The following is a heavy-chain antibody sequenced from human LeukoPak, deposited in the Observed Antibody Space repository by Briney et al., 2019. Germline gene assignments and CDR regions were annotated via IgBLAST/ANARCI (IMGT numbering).Heavy chain of an antibody. Sequence: SGGSLRLSCAASKFTFNSYWMSWVRQAPGKGLEWVANIKQDGSEKYYVDSVKGRFTISRDNAKNSLYPQMNSLRAEDTAVYYCARRRQQWLSYYFDYWGQGTLVTVSS. CDR1: KFTFNSYW. V-gene: IGHV3-7*03. J-gene: IGHJ4*02. CDR3: ARRRQQWLSYYFDY. CDR2: IKQDGSEK. D-gene: IGHD6-19*01.